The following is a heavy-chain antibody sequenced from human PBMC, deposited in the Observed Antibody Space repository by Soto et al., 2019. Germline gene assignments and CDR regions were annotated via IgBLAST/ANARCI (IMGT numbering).Heavy chain of an antibody. Sequence: QVQLVESGGGVVQPGRSLRLSCAASGFTFSSYGMHWVRQAPGKGLEWVAVIWNDGSNKYYADSVKGRFTISRDNSKNTLYLQMNSLRAEDTAVYYCARDPAVAKISYGMDVWGQGTTVTVSS. V-gene: IGHV3-33*01. J-gene: IGHJ6*02. CDR2: IWNDGSNK. D-gene: IGHD6-19*01. CDR3: ARDPAVAKISYGMDV. CDR1: GFTFSSYG.